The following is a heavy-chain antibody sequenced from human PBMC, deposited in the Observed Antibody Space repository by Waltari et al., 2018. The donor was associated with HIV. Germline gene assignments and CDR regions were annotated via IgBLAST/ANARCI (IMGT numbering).Heavy chain of an antibody. V-gene: IGHV4-34*02. CDR3: ARTTLQWSLTNSDFWTGHPDHYSTLDA. Sequence: QVQLQQWGTGLLKPSGTLSLTCAVYRSSFNDHSWAWTRQSPVKGLQWLGEINPSGTAVYTNSLQGRLTISRDASKNQFSLNLKSVTAADTAVYFCARTTLQWSLTNSDFWTGHPDHYSTLDAWGQGTTVFVSS. CDR2: INPSGTA. CDR1: RSSFNDHS. D-gene: IGHD3-3*01. J-gene: IGHJ6*02.